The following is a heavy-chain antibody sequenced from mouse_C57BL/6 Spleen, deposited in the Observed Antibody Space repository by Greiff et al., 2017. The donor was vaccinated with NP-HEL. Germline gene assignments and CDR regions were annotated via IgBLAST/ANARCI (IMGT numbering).Heavy chain of an antibody. CDR3: AREANWDGDFDY. CDR1: GYSITSGYY. D-gene: IGHD4-1*01. CDR2: ISYDGSN. V-gene: IGHV3-6*01. Sequence: ESGPGLVKPSQSLSLTCSVPGYSITSGYYWNWIRQFPGNKLEWMGYISYDGSNNYNPSLKNRISITRDTSKNQFFLKLNSVTTEDTATYYGAREANWDGDFDYWGQGTTLTVSS. J-gene: IGHJ2*01.